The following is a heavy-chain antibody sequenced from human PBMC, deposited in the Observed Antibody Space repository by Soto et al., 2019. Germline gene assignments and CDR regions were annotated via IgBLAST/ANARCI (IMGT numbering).Heavy chain of an antibody. CDR3: ARVRERLQYFDWFYHFDS. V-gene: IGHV4-59*12. D-gene: IGHD3-9*01. J-gene: IGHJ4*02. Sequence: SETLSLTCTVSGGSIGGYYWSWIRQAPGKGLEWLGYIYYTGRTKYNPSLKTRVTMSADTTKNQVSLRLTSVTAADTVVYYCARVRERLQYFDWFYHFDSWGQGTLVTVSS. CDR1: GGSIGGYY. CDR2: IYYTGRT.